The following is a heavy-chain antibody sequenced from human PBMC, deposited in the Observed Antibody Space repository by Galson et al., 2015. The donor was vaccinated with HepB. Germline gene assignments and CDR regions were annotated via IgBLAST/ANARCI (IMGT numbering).Heavy chain of an antibody. V-gene: IGHV3-74*01. CDR3: AREAYTAMVL. J-gene: IGHJ4*02. CDR1: GFTFSSYW. Sequence: SLRLSCAASGFTFSSYWMHWVRQAPGKGLVWVARISSDGSSISYADSVKGRFTISRDNAKNTLYLQMNSQRAEDTAVYYCAREAYTAMVLWGRGTLVTVSS. CDR2: ISSDGSSI. D-gene: IGHD5-18*01.